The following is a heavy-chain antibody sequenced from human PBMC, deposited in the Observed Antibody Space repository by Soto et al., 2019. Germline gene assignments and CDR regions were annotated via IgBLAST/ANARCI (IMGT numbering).Heavy chain of an antibody. CDR2: ISGAGDST. CDR3: AKDLSTWRGFGLGD. Sequence: EVQLLESGGGSVQPGGSLRLSCAASGFTFSTYAMSWVRQAPGKGLEWVSVISGAGDSTYYADSVKGRCTISRDNSKNTLYLQMNSLRAEDTAVYYCAKDLSTWRGFGLGDWCQGTLVTVSS. J-gene: IGHJ4*02. CDR1: GFTFSTYA. V-gene: IGHV3-23*01. D-gene: IGHD3-3*01.